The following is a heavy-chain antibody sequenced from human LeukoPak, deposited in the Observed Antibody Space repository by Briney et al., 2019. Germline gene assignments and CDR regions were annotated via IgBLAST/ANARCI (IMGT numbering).Heavy chain of an antibody. CDR1: GFTFSSYS. CDR3: ARKSLLGPGIYFDL. CDR2: ISSSSSYI. Sequence: GGSLRLSCAASGFTFSSYSMNWVRQAPGKGLEWVSSISSSSSYIYYADSVKGRFTISRDNAKNSLYLQMNSLRAEDTAVYYCARKSLLGPGIYFDLWGRGTLVTVSS. J-gene: IGHJ2*01. V-gene: IGHV3-21*01. D-gene: IGHD3-10*01.